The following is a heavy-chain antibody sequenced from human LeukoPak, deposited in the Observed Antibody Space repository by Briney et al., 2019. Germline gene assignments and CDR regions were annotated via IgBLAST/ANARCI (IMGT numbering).Heavy chain of an antibody. CDR1: GGTFSGYA. Sequence: ASVKVSCKASGGTFSGYAISWVRQAPGQGLEWMGGIIPIFGTANYAQKFQGRVTITTDESTSTAYMELSSLRSEDTAVYYCARGYYDFWSGKRYYMDVWGKGTTVTVSS. J-gene: IGHJ6*03. V-gene: IGHV1-69*05. CDR3: ARGYYDFWSGKRYYMDV. D-gene: IGHD3-3*01. CDR2: IIPIFGTA.